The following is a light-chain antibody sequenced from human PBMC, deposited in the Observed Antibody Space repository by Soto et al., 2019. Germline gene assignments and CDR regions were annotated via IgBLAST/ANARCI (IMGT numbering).Light chain of an antibody. CDR1: NIGGKN. J-gene: IGLJ3*02. V-gene: IGLV3-9*01. CDR3: QVWDSSTVV. CDR2: RDF. Sequence: SYELTQPLSVSVALGQTARITCGGNNIGGKNVHWYQLNPGQAPVLVIYRDFNRPSGIPERFFGSNSGNTATLAISGAQAEDDADYYCQVWDSSTVVFGGGTKVTVL.